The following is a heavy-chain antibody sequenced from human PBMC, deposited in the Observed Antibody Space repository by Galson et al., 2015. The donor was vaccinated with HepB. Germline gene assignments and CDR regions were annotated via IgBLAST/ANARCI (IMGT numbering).Heavy chain of an antibody. J-gene: IGHJ5*02. D-gene: IGHD2-15*01. CDR2: ISAYNGNT. Sequence: SVKVSCKASGYTFTSYGISWVRQAPGQGLEWMGWISAYNGNTNYAQKLQGRVTMTTDTSTSTAYMELRSLRSDGTAVYYCARADIVVVVAANNWFDPWGQGTLVTVSS. V-gene: IGHV1-18*01. CDR3: ARADIVVVVAANNWFDP. CDR1: GYTFTSYG.